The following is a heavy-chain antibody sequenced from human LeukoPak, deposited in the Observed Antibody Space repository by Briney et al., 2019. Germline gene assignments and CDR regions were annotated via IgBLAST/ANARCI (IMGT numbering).Heavy chain of an antibody. CDR2: ISAYNGNT. D-gene: IGHD3-22*01. CDR3: ARGDYYDSSGNNNWFDP. CDR1: GYTFTSYG. J-gene: IGHJ5*02. Sequence: ASVKVSCKASGYTFTSYGISWVRQAPGQGLEWMGWISAYNGNTNYAQKLQGRVTMTTDTSTSTAYMELRSLRSDDTAVYYCARGDYYDSSGNNNWFDPWGQGTLVTVSS. V-gene: IGHV1-18*01.